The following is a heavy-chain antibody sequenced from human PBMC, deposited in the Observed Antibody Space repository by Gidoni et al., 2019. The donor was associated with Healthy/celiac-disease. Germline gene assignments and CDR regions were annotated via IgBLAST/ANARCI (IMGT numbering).Heavy chain of an antibody. CDR1: GSPFSSYA. V-gene: IGHV3-30-3*01. Sequence: QVQLVESGGGVVQPGRSLRLSRAASGSPFSSYAMHWVRQAPGKGLEWVAVISYDGSNKYYADSVKGRFTISRDNSKNTLYLQMNSLRAEDTAVYYCARDTPALTPGYAYWGQGTLVTVSS. D-gene: IGHD2-2*01. CDR2: ISYDGSNK. J-gene: IGHJ4*02. CDR3: ARDTPALTPGYAY.